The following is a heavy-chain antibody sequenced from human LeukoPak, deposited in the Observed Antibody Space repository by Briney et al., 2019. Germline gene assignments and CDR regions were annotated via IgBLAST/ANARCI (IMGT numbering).Heavy chain of an antibody. CDR2: IYYSGST. J-gene: IGHJ6*03. CDR3: ARDLLGWGGGYMDV. CDR1: GGSISSGDYY. D-gene: IGHD3-3*01. V-gene: IGHV4-30-4*08. Sequence: SETLSLTCTVSGGSISSGDYYWSWIRQPPGKGLEWIGYIYYSGSTYYNPSLKSRVTISVDTSKNQFSLKLSSVTAADTAVYYCARDLLGWGGGYMDVWGKGTTVTVSS.